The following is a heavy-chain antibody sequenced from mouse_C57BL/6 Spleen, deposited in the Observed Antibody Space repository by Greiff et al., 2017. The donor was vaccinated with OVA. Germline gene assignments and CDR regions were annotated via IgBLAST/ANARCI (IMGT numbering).Heavy chain of an antibody. V-gene: IGHV10-3*01. J-gene: IGHJ3*01. CDR2: IRSKSSNYAT. D-gene: IGHD4-1*01. CDR3: VREDAELTGSAWFAY. CDR1: GFTFNTYA. Sequence: EVQLQGSGGGLVQPKGSLKLSCAASGFTFNTYAMHWVRQAPGKGLEWVARIRSKSSNYATYYADSVKDRFTISRDDSQSMLYLQMNNLKTEDTAMYYCVREDAELTGSAWFAYWGQGTLVTVSA.